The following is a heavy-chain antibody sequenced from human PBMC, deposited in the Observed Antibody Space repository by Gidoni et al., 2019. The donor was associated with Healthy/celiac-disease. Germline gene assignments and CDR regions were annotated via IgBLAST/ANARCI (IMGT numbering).Heavy chain of an antibody. V-gene: IGHV4-34*01. CDR2: INHSGST. CDR1: VGSFSGYS. D-gene: IGHD6-19*01. Sequence: QGQLQQWGAGLWNPSETLSLTSAVYVGSFSGYSWSWIRQPPGKGLEWIGEINHSGSTNYNPSLKSRVTISVDTTKNQFSLKLSSVTAADTAVYYCARCLIAVAGTHFDYWGQGTLVTVSS. CDR3: ARCLIAVAGTHFDY. J-gene: IGHJ4*02.